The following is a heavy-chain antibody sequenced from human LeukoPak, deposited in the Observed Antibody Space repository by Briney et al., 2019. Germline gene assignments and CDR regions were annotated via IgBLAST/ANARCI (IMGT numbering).Heavy chain of an antibody. CDR3: ARVDIGVANYYYYMDV. D-gene: IGHD2-15*01. J-gene: IGHJ6*03. Sequence: GGSLRLSCVASGFSISSGYMTWARQAPGKALGWVSLLYSDDSAYYPDSVKGRFTISRDNSKSTLHLQMDTLRSDDTAVYYCARVDIGVANYYYYMDVWGKGTTVTVSS. CDR2: LYSDDSA. CDR1: GFSISSGY. V-gene: IGHV3-53*05.